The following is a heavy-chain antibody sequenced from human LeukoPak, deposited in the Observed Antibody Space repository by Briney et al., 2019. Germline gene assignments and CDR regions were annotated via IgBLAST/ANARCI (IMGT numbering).Heavy chain of an antibody. CDR2: VYYSGST. D-gene: IGHD5-24*01. Sequence: WETLSLTCTVSGGSISGRNYYWGWLRQPPGKGLEWIGSVYYSGSTYYNPSLKSRITISVDKSRNQFSLQLSSVTAADTAVYHCAGRGDGTQYFDSWGQGTLVTVSS. J-gene: IGHJ4*02. CDR1: GGSISGRNYY. V-gene: IGHV4-39*01. CDR3: AGRGDGTQYFDS.